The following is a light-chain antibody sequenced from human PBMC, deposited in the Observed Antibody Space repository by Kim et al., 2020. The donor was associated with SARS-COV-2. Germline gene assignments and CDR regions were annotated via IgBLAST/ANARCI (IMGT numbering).Light chain of an antibody. V-gene: IGLV3-19*01. J-gene: IGLJ1*01. CDR1: SLRSYY. Sequence: AWGQTGRITCQGDSLRSYYARWDQKKPGQAPVLVIYGKNNRPSGIPDRFSGSSSGNTASLTITGAQAEDGADYYCNSQDSSSNHLVFGTGTKVTVL. CDR3: NSQDSSSNHLV. CDR2: GKN.